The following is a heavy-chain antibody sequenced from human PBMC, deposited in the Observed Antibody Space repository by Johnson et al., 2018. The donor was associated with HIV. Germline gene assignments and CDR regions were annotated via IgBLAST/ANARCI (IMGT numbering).Heavy chain of an antibody. CDR1: GFTFSSYG. J-gene: IGHJ3*02. CDR3: AKDPVGATWAFDI. V-gene: IGHV3-30*02. Sequence: QVLLVESGGGVVQPGRSLRLSCVASGFTFSSYGMHWVRQAPGKGLEWVAFIRYDGSNKYYADSVKGRFTISRDNSKNTLYLQMNSLRAEDTAVYYCAKDPVGATWAFDIWGQGTMVTVSS. CDR2: IRYDGSNK. D-gene: IGHD1-26*01.